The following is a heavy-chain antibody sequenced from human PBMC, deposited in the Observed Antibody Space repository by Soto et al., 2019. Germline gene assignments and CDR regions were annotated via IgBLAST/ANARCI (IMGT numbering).Heavy chain of an antibody. CDR3: ARRKKVDGMDV. CDR2: ISPYNGNT. J-gene: IGHJ6*02. V-gene: IGHV1-18*01. Sequence: QVQLVQSGAEMKKPGASVKVACKTSGYTFTAHGITWVRQAPGQGLEWMGWISPYNGNTNYPQSVQGRVTLTTDTSTNTSYMELRNLTSVDTAISYCARRKKVDGMDVWGQGTTVTVSS. CDR1: GYTFTAHG.